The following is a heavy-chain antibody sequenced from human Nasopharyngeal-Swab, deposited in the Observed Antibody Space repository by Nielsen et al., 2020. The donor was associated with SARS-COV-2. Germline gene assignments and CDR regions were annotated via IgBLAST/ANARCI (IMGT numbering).Heavy chain of an antibody. CDR2: ISWNSGSI. CDR1: GFTFSSYG. CDR3: AKDISGGYGQYYYGMDV. V-gene: IGHV3-9*01. J-gene: IGHJ6*02. Sequence: GGSLRLSCAASGFTFSSYGMHWVRQAPGKGLEWVSGISWNSGSIGYADSVKGRFTISRDNAKNSLYLQMNSLRAEDTALYYCAKDISGGYGQYYYGMDVWGQGTTVTVSS. D-gene: IGHD5-12*01.